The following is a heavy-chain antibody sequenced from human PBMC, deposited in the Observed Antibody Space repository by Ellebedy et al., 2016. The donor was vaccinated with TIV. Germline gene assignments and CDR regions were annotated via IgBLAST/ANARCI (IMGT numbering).Heavy chain of an antibody. CDR2: INPNDGST. CDR1: GYAFINYY. CDR3: ARGRSGENPDS. D-gene: IGHD2-15*01. J-gene: IGHJ5*01. Sequence: AASVKVSCQASGYAFINYYMHWVRQAPGQGLEWMGLINPNDGSTNYAQKFQGRVTMTRDTSTSTVYMDLSSLRSEDTAVYYCARGRSGENPDSWGQGTLVTVSS. V-gene: IGHV1-46*01.